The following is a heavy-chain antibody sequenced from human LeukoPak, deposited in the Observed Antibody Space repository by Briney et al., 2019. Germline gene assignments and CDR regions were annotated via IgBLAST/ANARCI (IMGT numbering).Heavy chain of an antibody. CDR3: ARVHSSTRYYFDY. Sequence: GGSLRLSCAASGFTFSSYSMNWVRQAPGKGLEWVSSISSSSSYIYYADSVKGRFTISRDNAKNSLYLQMNSLRAEDTAVYYCARVHSSTRYYFDYWGQGTLVTVSS. D-gene: IGHD6-13*01. V-gene: IGHV3-21*01. CDR2: ISSSSSYI. CDR1: GFTFSSYS. J-gene: IGHJ4*02.